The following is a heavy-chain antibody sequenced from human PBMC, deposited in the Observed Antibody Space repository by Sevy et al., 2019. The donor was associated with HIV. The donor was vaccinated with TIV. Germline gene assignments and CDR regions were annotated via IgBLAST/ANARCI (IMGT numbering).Heavy chain of an antibody. Sequence: ASVKVSCKASGYTFTGYYMHWVRQAPGQVLEWMGWINPNSGGTNYARKIQGRVTRTMDTSISTAYMGLSRLRSDDTAVYYGASYSGSYYSYYYGMDVWGQGTTVTVSS. D-gene: IGHD1-26*01. CDR3: ASYSGSYYSYYYGMDV. CDR2: INPNSGGT. CDR1: GYTFTGYY. J-gene: IGHJ6*02. V-gene: IGHV1-2*02.